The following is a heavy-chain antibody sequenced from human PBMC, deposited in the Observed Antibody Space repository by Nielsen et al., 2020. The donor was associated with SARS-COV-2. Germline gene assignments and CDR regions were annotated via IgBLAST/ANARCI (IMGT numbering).Heavy chain of an antibody. D-gene: IGHD3-3*01. Sequence: GGSLRLSCAASGFTFSSYSMNWVRQAPGKGLEWVSSISSSSSYIYYADSVKGRFTISRDNAKNSLYLQMNSLRAEDTAVYYCARSDDFWSGYYHDAFDIWGQGTMVTVSS. CDR2: ISSSSSYI. CDR1: GFTFSSYS. V-gene: IGHV3-21*04. CDR3: ARSDDFWSGYYHDAFDI. J-gene: IGHJ3*02.